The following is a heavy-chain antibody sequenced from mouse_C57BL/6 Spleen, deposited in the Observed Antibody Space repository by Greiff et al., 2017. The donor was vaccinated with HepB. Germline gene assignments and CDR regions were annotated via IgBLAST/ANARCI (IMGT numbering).Heavy chain of an antibody. CDR3: ARFFNWDVWYFDV. CDR1: GFTFTDYY. J-gene: IGHJ1*03. Sequence: DVHLVESGGGLVQPGGSLSLSCAASGFTFTDYYMSWVRQPPGKALEWLGFIRNKANGYTTEYSASVKGRFTISRDNSQSILYLQMNALRAEDSATYYCARFFNWDVWYFDVWGTGTTVTVSS. V-gene: IGHV7-3*01. D-gene: IGHD4-1*01. CDR2: IRNKANGYTT.